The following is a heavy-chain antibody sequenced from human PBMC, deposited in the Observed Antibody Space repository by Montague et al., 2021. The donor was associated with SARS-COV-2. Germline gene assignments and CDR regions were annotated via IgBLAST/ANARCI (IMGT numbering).Heavy chain of an antibody. CDR3: ARGGTYHYGMDV. J-gene: IGHJ6*02. CDR1: GASISSRSYY. CDR2: KYYSGST. V-gene: IGHV4-39*01. D-gene: IGHD3-16*01. Sequence: SETLSLTCTVSGASISSRSYYWGWIRQPPGKGLEWIGFKYYSGSTYYNPTLKSRVTISVDTSKNQFSLKLNSVTAADTAVYYCARGGTYHYGMDVWGQGTTVAVSS.